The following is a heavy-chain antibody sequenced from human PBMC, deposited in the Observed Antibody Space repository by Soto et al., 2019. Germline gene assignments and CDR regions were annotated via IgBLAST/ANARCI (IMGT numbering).Heavy chain of an antibody. CDR2: INAGNGIA. CDR1: GGTFSSYT. J-gene: IGHJ4*02. Sequence: ASVKVSCKASGGTFSSYTMSWVRQAPGQRREWMGRINAGNGIAKYSQKFQGRVTITRDTSASTAYMELSSLRSEDTAVYYCARPAYYYDSSGYFDYWGQGTLVTVSS. CDR3: ARPAYYYDSSGYFDY. V-gene: IGHV1-3*01. D-gene: IGHD3-22*01.